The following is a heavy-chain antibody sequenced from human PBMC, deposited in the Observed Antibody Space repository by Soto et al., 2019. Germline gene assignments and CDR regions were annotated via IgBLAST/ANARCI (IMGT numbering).Heavy chain of an antibody. J-gene: IGHJ3*01. V-gene: IGHV3-66*04. D-gene: IGHD2-21*01. CDR1: GFSVSTNF. CDR3: ARQCDGDCSNAFPL. CDR2: LYPGPGT. Sequence: EEQLVESGGGLVRPGGSLRLACAVSGFSVSTNFMNWVRQAPGREPQWVAVLYPGPGTYYEDSVQGRFIISSDDSTNTLFLHLTNMRAEATAVYYCARQCDGDCSNAFPLWGQGTMVTVSS.